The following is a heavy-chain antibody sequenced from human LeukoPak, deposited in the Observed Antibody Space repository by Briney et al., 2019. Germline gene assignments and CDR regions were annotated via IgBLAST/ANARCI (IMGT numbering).Heavy chain of an antibody. CDR1: GYTFTGYY. Sequence: PRASVKVSCKASGYTFTGYYMHWVRQAPGQGLEWMGWINPNSGGTNYAQKFQGRVTMTRDTSISTAYMELSRLRSDDTAVYYCARGILWFGESNWFDPWGQGTLVTVSS. CDR3: ARGILWFGESNWFDP. J-gene: IGHJ5*02. D-gene: IGHD3-10*01. V-gene: IGHV1-2*02. CDR2: INPNSGGT.